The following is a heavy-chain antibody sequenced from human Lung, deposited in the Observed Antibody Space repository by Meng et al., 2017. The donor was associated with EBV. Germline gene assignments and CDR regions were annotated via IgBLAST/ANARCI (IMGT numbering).Heavy chain of an antibody. CDR2: IYYTGST. CDR1: GGSINSGDYY. Sequence: QVRLQVSGPGLVKPSQTLALTCPVSGGSINSGDYYWSWIRQPPGKGLEWIGYIYYTGSTYYNPSLKSRVTISMDTSKNQFSLRLSSVTAADTAVYYCARNYYFDYWGQGTLVTVSS. V-gene: IGHV4-30-4*01. CDR3: ARNYYFDY. J-gene: IGHJ4*02.